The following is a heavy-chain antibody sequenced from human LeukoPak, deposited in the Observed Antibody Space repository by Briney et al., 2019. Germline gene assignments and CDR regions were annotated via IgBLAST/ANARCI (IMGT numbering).Heavy chain of an antibody. V-gene: IGHV3-48*03. D-gene: IGHD3-10*01. Sequence: GGSLRLSCAASGFTFSSYEMNWVRQAPGKGLEWVSYISSSGSTIYYAASVKGRFTISRDNAKNSLFLQMNSLTADDTAVHYCVRAHHPGGWFDPWGQGTLVTVSS. CDR2: ISSSGSTI. CDR3: VRAHHPGGWFDP. CDR1: GFTFSSYE. J-gene: IGHJ5*02.